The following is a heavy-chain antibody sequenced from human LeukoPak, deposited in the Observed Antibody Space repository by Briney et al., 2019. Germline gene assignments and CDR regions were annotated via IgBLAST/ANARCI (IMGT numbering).Heavy chain of an antibody. CDR2: IRYDGSNK. CDR3: ARATVVTPGEFDY. CDR1: GFTFISYG. V-gene: IGHV3-30*02. D-gene: IGHD4-23*01. J-gene: IGHJ4*02. Sequence: GGSLRISCAASGFTFISYGMYWVRQAPGKGLECVAFIRYDGSNKYYADSVKGRFTISRDNAKNSLYLQMNSLRAEDTAVYYCARATVVTPGEFDYWGQGTLVTVSS.